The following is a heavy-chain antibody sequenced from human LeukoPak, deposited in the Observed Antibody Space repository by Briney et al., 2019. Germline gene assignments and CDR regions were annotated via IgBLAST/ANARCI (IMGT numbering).Heavy chain of an antibody. CDR3: ARGLLEWLLANAFDI. D-gene: IGHD3-3*01. CDR2: IYPGDSDT. V-gene: IGHV5-51*01. Sequence: GESLKISCKGSGYSFTSYWIGWVRQMPGKGLEWMGIIYPGDSDTRYSPSFQGQVTILADKSISTAYLQWSSLKASDTAMYYCARGLLEWLLANAFDIWGQGTMVTVSS. J-gene: IGHJ3*02. CDR1: GYSFTSYW.